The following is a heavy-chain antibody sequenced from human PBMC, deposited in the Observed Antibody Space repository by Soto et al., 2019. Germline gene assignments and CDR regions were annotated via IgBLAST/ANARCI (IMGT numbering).Heavy chain of an antibody. D-gene: IGHD4-17*01. CDR2: IYHSGST. V-gene: IGHV4-30-2*01. CDR3: ARARTTVTTTDYYYYGMDV. CDR1: GGSISSGCCS. Sequence: SETLSLTCAVSGGSISSGCCSWSWIRQPPGKGLEWIGYIYHSGSTYYNPSLKSRVTISVDRSKNQFSLKLSSVTAADTAVYYCARARTTVTTTDYYYYGMDVWGQGTTVTSP. J-gene: IGHJ6*02.